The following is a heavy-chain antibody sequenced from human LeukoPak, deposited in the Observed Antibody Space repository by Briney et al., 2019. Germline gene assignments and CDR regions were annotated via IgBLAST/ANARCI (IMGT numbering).Heavy chain of an antibody. CDR2: LNLDGSDK. CDR1: GFTFSESW. V-gene: IGHV3-7*03. D-gene: IGHD1-1*01. J-gene: IGHJ4*02. CDR3: AKGKRYPDY. Sequence: PGGSLRLSCVVSGFTFSESWMSWVRQAPGKGLGWVASLNLDGSDKYYVDSVKGGVTISRDNAKNSLYLQMDSLRVEDTAVYYCAKGKRYPDYWGQGTLVTVSS.